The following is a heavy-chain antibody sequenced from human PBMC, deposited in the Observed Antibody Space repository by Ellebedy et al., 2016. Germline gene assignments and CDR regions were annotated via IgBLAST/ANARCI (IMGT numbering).Heavy chain of an antibody. J-gene: IGHJ5*02. CDR2: IYSGGST. CDR1: GFTFSSYS. D-gene: IGHD2-15*01. Sequence: GGSLRLSCAASGFTFSSYSMSWVRQAPGKGLEWVSVIYSGGSTYYADSVKGRFTISRDNSKNTLYLQMNSLRVEDTAVYYCARGVGSGWFDPWGQGTLVTVSS. V-gene: IGHV3-66*01. CDR3: ARGVGSGWFDP.